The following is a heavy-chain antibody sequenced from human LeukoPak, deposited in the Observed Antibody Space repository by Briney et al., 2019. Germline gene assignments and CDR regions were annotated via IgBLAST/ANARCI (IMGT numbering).Heavy chain of an antibody. V-gene: IGHV3-48*04. CDR2: ISSSGSTM. D-gene: IGHD1-14*01. CDR1: GFTFSSYS. J-gene: IGHJ6*03. Sequence: GGSLRLSCAASGFTFSSYSMNWVRQAPGKGLEWVSYISSSGSTMYYADSVKGRFTISRDNAKNSLSLQMNSLRAEDTAVYYCARSPAGANYYLDVWGKGTTVTISS. CDR3: ARSPAGANYYLDV.